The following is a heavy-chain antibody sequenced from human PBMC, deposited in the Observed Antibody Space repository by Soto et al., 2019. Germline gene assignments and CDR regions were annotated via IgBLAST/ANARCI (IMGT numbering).Heavy chain of an antibody. J-gene: IGHJ4*02. CDR2: ISSSSSYI. CDR3: AREMVPGDPLTLDY. Sequence: RLSCVASGFTFSSYSINWVRQAPGKGLEWVSSISSSSSYIYYADSVKGRFTISRDNAKNSLYLQMNSLRAEDTAVYYCAREMVPGDPLTLDYWGQGHLVTVSS. CDR1: GFTFSSYS. V-gene: IGHV3-21*01. D-gene: IGHD2-21*02.